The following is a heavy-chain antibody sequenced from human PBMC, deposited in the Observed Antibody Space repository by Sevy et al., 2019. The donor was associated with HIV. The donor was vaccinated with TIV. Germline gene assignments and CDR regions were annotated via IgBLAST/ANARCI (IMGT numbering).Heavy chain of an antibody. D-gene: IGHD3-22*01. V-gene: IGHV3-23*01. CDR2: ISGSGGST. CDR3: AKSSAMIVVVITVFDY. CDR1: GFTFSSYA. J-gene: IGHJ4*02. Sequence: GESLKISCAASGFTFSSYAMSWVRQAPGKGLEWVSAISGSGGSTYYADSVKGRFTISRDNSKNTLYLQMNSLRAEDTAVYYCAKSSAMIVVVITVFDYWGQGTLVTVSS.